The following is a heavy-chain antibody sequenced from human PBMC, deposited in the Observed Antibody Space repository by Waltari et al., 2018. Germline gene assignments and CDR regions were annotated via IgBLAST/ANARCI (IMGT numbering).Heavy chain of an antibody. CDR1: GYSISSGYY. V-gene: IGHV4-38-2*01. J-gene: IGHJ5*02. CDR3: ARMIIAADAFNWFDP. CDR2: IYHSGSP. D-gene: IGHD6-6*01. Sequence: QVQLQESGPGLVKPSETLSLTCAVSGYSISSGYYWGWIRQPPGKGLEWIGSIYHSGSPDYNPSLNSRVTISVDTSKNQFSLKLSSVTAADTAVYYCARMIIAADAFNWFDPWGQGTLVTVSS.